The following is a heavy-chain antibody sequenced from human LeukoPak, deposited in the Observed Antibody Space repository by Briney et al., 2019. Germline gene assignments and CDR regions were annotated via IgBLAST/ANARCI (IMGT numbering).Heavy chain of an antibody. CDR2: INHSGST. CDR3: ATYRLGDYYGMDV. D-gene: IGHD1-26*01. V-gene: IGHV4-34*01. J-gene: IGHJ6*02. CDR1: GGSFSGYY. Sequence: SETLSLTCAVYGGSFSGYYWSWIRQPPGKGLEWIGEINHSGSTNYNPSLKSRVTISGDTSKNQFSLKLTSVTAADTAVYYCATYRLGDYYGMDVWGQGTTVTVSS.